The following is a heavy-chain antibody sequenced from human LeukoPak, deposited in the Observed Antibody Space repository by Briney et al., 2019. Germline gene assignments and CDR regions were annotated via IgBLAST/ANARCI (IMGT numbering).Heavy chain of an antibody. CDR3: AKVESPYYDFWSGYYYYFDY. V-gene: IGHV3-23*01. CDR2: ISGSDGST. D-gene: IGHD3-3*01. J-gene: IGHJ4*02. Sequence: GGSLRLSCAASGFTIRSYAMSWVRQAPGKGLEWVSAISGSDGSTYYADSVKGRFTISRDNSKNTLYLQMNSLRAEDTAVYYCAKVESPYYDFWSGYYYYFDYWGQGTLVTVSS. CDR1: GFTIRSYA.